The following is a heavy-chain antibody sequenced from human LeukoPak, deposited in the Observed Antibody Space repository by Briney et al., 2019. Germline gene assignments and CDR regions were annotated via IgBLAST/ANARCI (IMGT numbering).Heavy chain of an antibody. V-gene: IGHV4-39*07. D-gene: IGHD6-19*01. CDR1: GGSISSSSYY. Sequence: SETLSLTCTVSGGSISSSSYYWGWIRQPPGKGLEWIGSIYYSGSTYHNPSLKSRVTISVDTSKNQFSLNLSSVTAADTAVYYCARERTAVAETLSHFDYWGQGTLVTVSS. J-gene: IGHJ4*02. CDR2: IYYSGST. CDR3: ARERTAVAETLSHFDY.